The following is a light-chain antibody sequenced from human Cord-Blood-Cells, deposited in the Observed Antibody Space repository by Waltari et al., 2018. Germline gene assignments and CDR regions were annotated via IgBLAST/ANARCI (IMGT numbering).Light chain of an antibody. CDR1: HSVSSY. V-gene: IGKV3-11*01. J-gene: IGKJ2*01. CDR2: DAS. Sequence: SVFTNSPGPLSFSPRERATLPCRARHSVSSYLALDQQKPGQAPWLLLYDASNRATGIPARFSGSGSGTDFTLTIRSLEPEDFAVYYCQQRSNWPPYTFGQGTKLEIK. CDR3: QQRSNWPPYT.